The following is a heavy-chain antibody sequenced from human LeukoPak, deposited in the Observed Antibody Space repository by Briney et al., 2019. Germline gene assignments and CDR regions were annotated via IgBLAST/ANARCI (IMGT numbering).Heavy chain of an antibody. D-gene: IGHD2-2*01. CDR2: IYYSGST. J-gene: IGHJ3*02. CDR1: GGSISSYY. V-gene: IGHV4-59*01. CDR3: AREPTEVRYAFDI. Sequence: PSGTLSLTCTVSGGSISSYYWSWIRQPPGKGLEWIGYIYYSGSTNYNPSLKSRVTISVDTSKNQFSLKLSSVTAADTAVYYCAREPTEVRYAFDIWGQGTMVTVSS.